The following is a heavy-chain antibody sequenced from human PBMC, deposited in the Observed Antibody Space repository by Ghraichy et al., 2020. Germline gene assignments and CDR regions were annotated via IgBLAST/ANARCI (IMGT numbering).Heavy chain of an antibody. CDR1: GGSISSSGYY. CDR3: ARRGYSSAFDD. Sequence: SETLSLTCTVSGGSISSSGYYWGWIRQPPGKGLEWIGTISYSGSTYYSPSLKSRVTISVDTSMNQFSLNLRSMTAAYTAVYYCARRGYSSAFDDWGRGTLVTVSS. V-gene: IGHV4-39*01. CDR2: ISYSGST. J-gene: IGHJ4*02. D-gene: IGHD6-19*01.